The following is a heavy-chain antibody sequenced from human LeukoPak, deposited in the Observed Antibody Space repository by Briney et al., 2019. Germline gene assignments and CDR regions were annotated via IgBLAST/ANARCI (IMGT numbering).Heavy chain of an antibody. CDR3: AVMTTDYYYFDY. V-gene: IGHV1-18*01. D-gene: IGHD4-17*01. CDR2: ISGYNGHT. Sequence: ASVKVSCKASGYTYTNYGISWVRQAPGQGLEWMGWISGYNGHTNYAQKLQGRVTMTTHTSTSTAYMELRSLRSEDTAVYYCAVMTTDYYYFDYWGQGTLVTVSS. J-gene: IGHJ4*02. CDR1: GYTYTNYG.